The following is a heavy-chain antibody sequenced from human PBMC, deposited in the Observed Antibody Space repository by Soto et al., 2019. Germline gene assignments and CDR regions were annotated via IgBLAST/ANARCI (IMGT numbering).Heavy chain of an antibody. CDR1: GFTFSSYG. V-gene: IGHV3-33*01. D-gene: IGHD6-13*01. CDR2: IWYDGSNK. J-gene: IGHJ6*03. Sequence: VGSLTLSCAASGFTFSSYGMHWVRQAPGKGLEWVAAIWYDGSNKYYADSVKGRFTISRDNSKNTLYLQMNSLRAEDTAVYYCAREGIAAAGNYYYYYMDVWGKGTTVTVSS. CDR3: AREGIAAAGNYYYYYMDV.